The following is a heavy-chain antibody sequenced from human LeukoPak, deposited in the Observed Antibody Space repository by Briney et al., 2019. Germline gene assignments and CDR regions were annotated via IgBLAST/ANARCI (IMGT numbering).Heavy chain of an antibody. CDR2: IIPIFGTA. CDR1: GGSFSSYA. Sequence: GASVKVSCKASGGSFSSYAISWVRQAPGQGLEWMGGIIPIFGTANYAQKFQGRVTITTDEYTSTAYMELISLRSEDTAVYYCARGPPTAIDWYFDLWGRGTLVTVSS. V-gene: IGHV1-69*05. CDR3: ARGPPTAIDWYFDL. J-gene: IGHJ2*01. D-gene: IGHD2-2*02.